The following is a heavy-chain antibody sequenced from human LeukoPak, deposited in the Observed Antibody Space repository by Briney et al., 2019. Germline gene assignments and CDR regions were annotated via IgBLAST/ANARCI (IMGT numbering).Heavy chain of an antibody. V-gene: IGHV3-23*01. Sequence: PGGSLRLSCAASGFTFRNYAMAWFRQAPGKGLEWVSAISGSGANRYFADSVKGRFTISRDNSRNALYLQMNSLRAEDTAVHFCARQVGPDYWGQGTLVTVSS. J-gene: IGHJ4*02. CDR3: ARQVGPDY. CDR2: ISGSGANR. CDR1: GFTFRNYA.